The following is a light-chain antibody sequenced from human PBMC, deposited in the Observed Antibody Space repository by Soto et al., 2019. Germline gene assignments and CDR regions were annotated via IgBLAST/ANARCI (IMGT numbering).Light chain of an antibody. Sequence: EIVLTQSPGTLSLSPGERATLSCRARQSVSTIYLAWYQRKPGQAPRLLIYGASSRATDIPDRFSGSGSGTDFTLTITRLEPEDFAVYYCQQYGSSPPTFGQGTKVEIK. J-gene: IGKJ1*01. V-gene: IGKV3-20*01. CDR2: GAS. CDR1: QSVSTIY. CDR3: QQYGSSPPT.